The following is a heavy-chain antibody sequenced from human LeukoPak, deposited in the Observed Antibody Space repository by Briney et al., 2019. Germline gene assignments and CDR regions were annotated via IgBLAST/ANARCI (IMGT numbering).Heavy chain of an antibody. CDR2: IIPIFGTA. D-gene: IGHD6-13*01. Sequence: RASVRVSCKASGGTFSSYAISWVRQAPGQGLEWMGGIIPIFGTANYAQKLQGRVTMTTDTSTSTAYMELRSLRSDDTAVYYCARDSPLRYSSSFAPDAFDIWGQGTMVTVSS. CDR1: GGTFSSYA. V-gene: IGHV1-69*05. J-gene: IGHJ3*02. CDR3: ARDSPLRYSSSFAPDAFDI.